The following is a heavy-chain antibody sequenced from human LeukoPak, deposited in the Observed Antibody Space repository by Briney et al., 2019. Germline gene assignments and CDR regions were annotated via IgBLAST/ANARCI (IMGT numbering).Heavy chain of an antibody. V-gene: IGHV3-30*02. Sequence: GGSLRLSCEASGFTFISYSIHWVRQAPGKGLEWVAFIRYDGSNKYYADSVKGRFTISRDNSKNTVYLQMNSLRAEDTAVYYCAKHGLPLVVISAPLDYWGQGTLVTVAS. J-gene: IGHJ4*02. CDR1: GFTFISYS. CDR3: AKHGLPLVVISAPLDY. CDR2: IRYDGSNK. D-gene: IGHD2-15*01.